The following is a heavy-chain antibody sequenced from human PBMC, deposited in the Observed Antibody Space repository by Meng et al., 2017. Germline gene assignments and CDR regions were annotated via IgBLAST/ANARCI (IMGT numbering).Heavy chain of an antibody. CDR1: GGSISSGSYY. CDR3: ARGYYGSGSYYQGPGH. V-gene: IGHV4-61*02. Sequence: SETLSLTCTVSGGSISSGSYYWSWIRQPAGKGLEWIGRIYTSGSTNYNPSLKSRVTISVDTSKNQFSLKLSSVTAADTAVYYCARGYYGSGSYYQGPGHWGHGTQVTVSS. CDR2: IYTSGST. J-gene: IGHJ4*01. D-gene: IGHD3-10*01.